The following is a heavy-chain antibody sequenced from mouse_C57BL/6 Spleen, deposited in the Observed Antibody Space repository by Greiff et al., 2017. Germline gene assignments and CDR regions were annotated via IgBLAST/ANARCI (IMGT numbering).Heavy chain of an antibody. CDR2: MSSGSSTI. J-gene: IGHJ2*01. D-gene: IGHD2-3*01. CDR1: GFTFSDYG. CDR3: ASLYDGYLDY. Sequence: DVMLVESGGGLVKPGGSLKLSCAASGFTFSDYGMHWVRQAPEKGLEWVAYMSSGSSTIYYADTVKGRFTLSRDNAKNTLFLQMTSLRSEDTAMYDSASLYDGYLDYWGQGTTLTFSS. V-gene: IGHV5-17*01.